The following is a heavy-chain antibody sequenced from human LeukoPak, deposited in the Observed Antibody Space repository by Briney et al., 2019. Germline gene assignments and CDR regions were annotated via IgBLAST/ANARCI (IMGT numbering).Heavy chain of an antibody. Sequence: PSETLSLTCTDSGGSISSNNYYWGWIRQPPGEGLEWIGTIYYNGATQYDPSLRSRVTISVDTSKNQFSLKVSSVTAADTAVYYCAIEGRSGASSGGGDYWGQGTLVTVSS. CDR1: GGSISSNNYY. CDR2: IYYNGAT. J-gene: IGHJ4*02. V-gene: IGHV4-39*01. D-gene: IGHD6-19*01. CDR3: AIEGRSGASSGGGDY.